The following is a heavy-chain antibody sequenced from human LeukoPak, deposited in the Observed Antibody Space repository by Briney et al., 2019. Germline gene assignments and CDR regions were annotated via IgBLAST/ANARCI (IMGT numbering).Heavy chain of an antibody. CDR2: IYHSGST. D-gene: IGHD6-19*01. CDR3: ARKGQWLVSGSYYYGMDV. V-gene: IGHV4-59*11. Sequence: SETLSLTCTVSGGSISSHYWSWIRQPPGKGLEWIGHIYHSGSTNNNPSLKSRVTMSVDTSKNQFSLNLSSVTAADTAVYYCARKGQWLVSGSYYYGMDVWGQGTTVTVSS. J-gene: IGHJ6*02. CDR1: GGSISSHY.